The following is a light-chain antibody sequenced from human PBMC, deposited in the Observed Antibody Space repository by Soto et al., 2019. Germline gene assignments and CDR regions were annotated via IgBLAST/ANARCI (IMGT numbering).Light chain of an antibody. CDR3: QQSFSSSWP. CDR1: QSIPNS. CDR2: ATS. V-gene: IGKV1-39*01. Sequence: DIQLTLSPSSLSASIGDRVTITCRASQSIPNSLNWYQQKPGKAPKLLIYATSGLQSGVPSRFSGSGSGTDFTLTISSLQREDFAAYYCQQSFSSSWPFGQGSKVDIK. J-gene: IGKJ1*01.